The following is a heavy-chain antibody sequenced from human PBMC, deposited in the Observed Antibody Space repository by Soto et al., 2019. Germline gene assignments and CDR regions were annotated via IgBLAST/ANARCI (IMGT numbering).Heavy chain of an antibody. J-gene: IGHJ6*03. D-gene: IGHD2-15*01. CDR1: GFIFSSYN. V-gene: IGHV3-21*01. CDR3: SGVLSGTPDYYYMDV. Sequence: ESGGGLVKPGGSLRLSCAASGFIFSSYNMNWVRQAPGKGLEWVSSIGTRSNYIYYADSLKGRFTISRDNAENSLYLQMNGLSAEDTAVYYCSGVLSGTPDYYYMDVWGEGTPVTVSS. CDR2: IGTRSNYI.